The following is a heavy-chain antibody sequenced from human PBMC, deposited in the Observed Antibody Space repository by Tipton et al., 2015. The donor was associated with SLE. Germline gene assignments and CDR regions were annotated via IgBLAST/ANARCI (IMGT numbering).Heavy chain of an antibody. Sequence: SLRLSCEDSSFTFSTYWFHWVRQAPGEGLVWVSRVDPYGTGISYADSVRGRFTISRDNTKNTLYLQMDSLRAEDTAVYYCARDLSATAFEGSYFDYWGQGTLVTVSS. CDR1: SFTFSTYW. V-gene: IGHV3-74*01. D-gene: IGHD3-16*02. J-gene: IGHJ4*02. CDR3: ARDLSATAFEGSYFDY. CDR2: VDPYGTGI.